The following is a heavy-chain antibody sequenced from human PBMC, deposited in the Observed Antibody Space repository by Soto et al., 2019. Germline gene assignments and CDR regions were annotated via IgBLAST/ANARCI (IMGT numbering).Heavy chain of an antibody. V-gene: IGHV4-59*01. CDR3: AREGLEYCSGGRCTVAFDI. D-gene: IGHD2-15*01. CDR2: IYYSGST. Sequence: PSETLSLTCTVSGGSISSYYWSWIRQPPGKGLEWIGYIYYSGSTNYNPSLKSRVTISVDTSKNQFSLKLSSVTAADTAVYYCAREGLEYCSGGRCTVAFDIWGQGTMVTVSS. CDR1: GGSISSYY. J-gene: IGHJ3*02.